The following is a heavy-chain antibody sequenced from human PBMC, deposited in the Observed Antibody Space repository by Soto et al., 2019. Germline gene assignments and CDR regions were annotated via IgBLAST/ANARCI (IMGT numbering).Heavy chain of an antibody. J-gene: IGHJ4*02. D-gene: IGHD3-10*01. CDR3: ARGRVRGVSIDY. CDR1: GYTFTSYA. CDR2: INAGNGNT. Sequence: GASVKVSCKASGYTFTSYAMHWVRQAPGQRLEWMGWINAGNGNTKYSQKFQGRVTITRDTSASTAYMELSSLRSEDTAVYYCARGRVRGVSIDYWGQGTLVTVSS. V-gene: IGHV1-3*01.